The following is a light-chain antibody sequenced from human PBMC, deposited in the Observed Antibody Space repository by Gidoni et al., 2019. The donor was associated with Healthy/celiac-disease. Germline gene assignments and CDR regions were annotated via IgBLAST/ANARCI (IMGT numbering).Light chain of an antibody. J-gene: IGKJ3*01. CDR3: MQALQTPRT. V-gene: IGKV2-28*01. Sequence: EIVMNQFPLSLPGTPGEPASNYCRSSKGLLHRNGYNYLDWYLQKPGQSPQLLIYVGSNRDSGVPDRFSGSGSGTDFTLKISKVEAEDVGVYYCMQALQTPRTFGPGTKVDIK. CDR2: VGS. CDR1: KGLLHRNGYNY.